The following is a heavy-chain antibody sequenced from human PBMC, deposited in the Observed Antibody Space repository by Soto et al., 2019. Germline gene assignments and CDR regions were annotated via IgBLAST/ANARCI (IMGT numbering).Heavy chain of an antibody. CDR3: ARDGFGELLSDPYYFDY. J-gene: IGHJ4*02. CDR1: GFTFSSYG. V-gene: IGHV3-33*01. D-gene: IGHD3-10*01. CDR2: IWYDGSNK. Sequence: GGSLILSCAASGFTFSSYGMHWVRQAPGKGLEWVAVIWYDGSNKYYADSVKGRFTISRDNSKNTLYLQMNSLRAEDTAVYYCARDGFGELLSDPYYFDYWGQGTLVTVSS.